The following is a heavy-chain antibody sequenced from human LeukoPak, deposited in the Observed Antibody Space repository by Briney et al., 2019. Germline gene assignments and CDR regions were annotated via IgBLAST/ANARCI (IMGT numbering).Heavy chain of an antibody. CDR1: GYSFTDYF. V-gene: IGHV1-2*02. J-gene: IGHJ6*02. D-gene: IGHD2-2*01. CDR2: INPYSGET. Sequence: ASMTVSFMASGYSFTDYFMHWVRQAPGQGMEWMGWINPYSGETNYAQKFQGRVSMPRATSISTPYMEMSRLSSDDTAVFYCARVRGYCTTSSCSYGLDVWGQGTTVTVSS. CDR3: ARVRGYCTTSSCSYGLDV.